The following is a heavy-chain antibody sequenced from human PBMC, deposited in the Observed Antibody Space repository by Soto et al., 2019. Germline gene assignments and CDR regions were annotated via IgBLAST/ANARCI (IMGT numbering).Heavy chain of an antibody. CDR3: ARLGSSGWYQGSYFDY. CDR1: GGSISRGPYY. Sequence: QLQLQESGPGLVKPPETLSLTYTVSGGSISRGPYYWGWVRQPPGKGLEWIGTISHSGRNYYNPSLKGRVTISADTSKNQFSLRPTSVTAADPAVYFCARLGSSGWYQGSYFDYWGQGTLVTVSS. J-gene: IGHJ4*02. D-gene: IGHD6-19*01. V-gene: IGHV4-39*01. CDR2: ISHSGRN.